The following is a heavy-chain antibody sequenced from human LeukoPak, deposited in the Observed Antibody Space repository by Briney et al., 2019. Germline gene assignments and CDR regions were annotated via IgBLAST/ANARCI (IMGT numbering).Heavy chain of an antibody. CDR3: ARGDVAAAEY. J-gene: IGHJ4*02. V-gene: IGHV3-53*01. CDR2: IYSGVST. Sequence: GGSLRLSCAASGFTVSSNYMSWVRQAPGKGLEWVSLIYSGVSTYYADSVKGRFTVSRDNSKNTLYLQMNSLRVEDTAIYYCARGDVAAAEYWGQGTLVTVSS. D-gene: IGHD6-13*01. CDR1: GFTVSSNY.